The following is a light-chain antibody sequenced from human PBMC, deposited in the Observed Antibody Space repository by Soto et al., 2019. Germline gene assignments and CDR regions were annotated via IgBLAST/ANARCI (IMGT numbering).Light chain of an antibody. J-gene: IGKJ3*01. CDR2: DAS. Sequence: EIVLTQSPATLSLSPGERATLSCRASQSVSSYLAWYQQKPCQAPRLLIYDASNRATGIPARFSGSGSGTDFTLTISSLEPEDFAVYYCQHRSNWFTFGPGTKVDIK. CDR1: QSVSSY. CDR3: QHRSNWFT. V-gene: IGKV3-11*01.